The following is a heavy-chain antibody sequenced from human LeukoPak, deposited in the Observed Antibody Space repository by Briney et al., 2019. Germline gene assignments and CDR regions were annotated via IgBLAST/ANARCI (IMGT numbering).Heavy chain of an antibody. J-gene: IGHJ3*02. CDR3: ARARRFAAAGTTAFDI. CDR2: IYYSGNT. CDR1: GGSVSSGDYY. D-gene: IGHD6-13*01. V-gene: IGHV4-30-4*08. Sequence: SQTLSLTCTVSGGSVSSGDYYWNWIRQPPGKGLEWIGYIYYSGNTYYNPSLKSRLTISVDTSNNQFSLQLTSVTAADTAVYYCARARRFAAAGTTAFDIWGQGTMVTVSS.